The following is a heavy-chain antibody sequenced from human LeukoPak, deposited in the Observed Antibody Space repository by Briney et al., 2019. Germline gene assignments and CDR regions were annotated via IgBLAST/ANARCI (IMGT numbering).Heavy chain of an antibody. CDR1: EYDFTSYW. CDR2: IYPGDSDT. J-gene: IGHJ5*02. V-gene: IGHV5-51*01. CDR3: ARRNSSDYYAAFDP. D-gene: IGHD3-22*01. Sequence: GESLKISCTTSEYDFTSYWIAWVRQIPGKGLEWVGIIYPGDSDTRYSPSFQGQVTISADKSISTAYLQWSSLKASDTAMYYCARRNSSDYYAAFDPWGQGTLVTVSS.